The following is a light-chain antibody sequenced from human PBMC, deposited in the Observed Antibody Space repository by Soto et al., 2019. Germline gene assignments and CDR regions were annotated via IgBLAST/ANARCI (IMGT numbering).Light chain of an antibody. J-gene: IGKJ4*01. Sequence: EIVMTQSPATLSVSPGERVTLSCRASQSVRSNLAWYQQKPGQVPRVLIYGASTRAIGIPDRFSGRGSGTEFTLTIRSMQSEDFEVYYCQHYNNLWGFGGGTKVESK. V-gene: IGKV3-15*01. CDR2: GAS. CDR1: QSVRSN. CDR3: QHYNNLWG.